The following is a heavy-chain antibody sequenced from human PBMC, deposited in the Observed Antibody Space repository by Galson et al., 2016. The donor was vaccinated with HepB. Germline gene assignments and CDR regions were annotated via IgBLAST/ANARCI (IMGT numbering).Heavy chain of an antibody. D-gene: IGHD3-10*01. CDR2: IYWDDDK. CDR3: SHSGRVALGRGGDGDYGMDV. CDR1: GFSLSNYGVG. V-gene: IGHV2-5*02. Sequence: PALVKPTQTLTLTCTFSGFSLSNYGVGVGWVRQPPGKAPEWLAFIYWDDDKGYSPSLETRLSISKDTSKNQVVLTVTNMDHVDTGTYYCSHSGRVALGRGGDGDYGMDVRGQGTVVSVSS. J-gene: IGHJ6*02.